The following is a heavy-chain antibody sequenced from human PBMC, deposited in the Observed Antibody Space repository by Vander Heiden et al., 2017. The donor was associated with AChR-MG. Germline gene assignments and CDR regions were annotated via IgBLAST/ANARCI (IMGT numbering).Heavy chain of an antibody. CDR2: INHSGST. CDR3: ARGIFFGR. J-gene: IGHJ4*02. V-gene: IGHV4-34*01. Sequence: QVQLQQWGAGLLKPSETLSLTCAVYGGSFSGYYWSWIRQPPGKGLEWIGEINHSGSTNYNPSLKSRVTISVDTSKNQFSLKLSSVTAADTAVYYCARGIFFGRWGQGTLVTVSS. CDR1: GGSFSGYY. D-gene: IGHD3-10*01.